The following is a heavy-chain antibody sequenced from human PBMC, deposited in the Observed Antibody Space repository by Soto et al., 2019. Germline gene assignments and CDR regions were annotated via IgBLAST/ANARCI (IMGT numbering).Heavy chain of an antibody. Sequence: ASVKVSCKASGYTFTSYYMHWVRQAPGQGLEWMGIINPSGGSTSYAQKFQGRVTMTRDTSTSTVYMELSSLGSEDTAVYYCARGRGPGIAVAGTYDYYYYGMDVWGQGTTVTVSS. CDR3: ARGRGPGIAVAGTYDYYYYGMDV. D-gene: IGHD6-19*01. V-gene: IGHV1-46*01. CDR1: GYTFTSYY. J-gene: IGHJ6*02. CDR2: INPSGGST.